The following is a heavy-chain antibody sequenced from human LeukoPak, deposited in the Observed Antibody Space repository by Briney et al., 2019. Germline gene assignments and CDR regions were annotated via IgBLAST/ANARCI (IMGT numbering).Heavy chain of an antibody. V-gene: IGHV3-33*06. CDR1: GFTFSTYG. J-gene: IGHJ4*02. D-gene: IGHD3-9*01. Sequence: GGSLRLSCGASGFTFSTYGVHWVRQAPGKGLEWVAVIWYDGSNKYYADSVKGRFTISRDNSKYTLYLQMNSLRAEDTAVYYCAKDYDFLTGYLITDWGQGTLVTVSS. CDR2: IWYDGSNK. CDR3: AKDYDFLTGYLITD.